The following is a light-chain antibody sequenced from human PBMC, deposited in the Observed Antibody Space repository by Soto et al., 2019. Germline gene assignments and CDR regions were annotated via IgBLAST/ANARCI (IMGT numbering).Light chain of an antibody. CDR3: QQYYSTPPT. CDR2: WAS. V-gene: IGKV4-1*01. J-gene: IGKJ2*01. Sequence: DIVMTQSPDSLAVSLGERATINCKSSQSVLYSSNNKNYLAWYQQKPGQPPKLLIYWASTRESGVPDRFSGSGSGTDFTLTISRLQSEDVAVYYCQQYYSTPPTFGPGTKLEIK. CDR1: QSVLYSSNNKNY.